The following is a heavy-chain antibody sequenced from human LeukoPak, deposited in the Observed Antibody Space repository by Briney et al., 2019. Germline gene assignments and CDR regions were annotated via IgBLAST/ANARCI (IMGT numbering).Heavy chain of an antibody. Sequence: GGSLKLSCAASGFTFSGSAMHWVRQASGKGLEWVGRISSKANSYATAYAASVKGRFTISRDDSKNTAYLQMNSLKTEDTAVYYCTRHLPGYSSSWYHFDYWGQGTLVTVSS. D-gene: IGHD6-13*01. CDR2: ISSKANSYAT. CDR1: GFTFSGSA. J-gene: IGHJ4*02. V-gene: IGHV3-73*01. CDR3: TRHLPGYSSSWYHFDY.